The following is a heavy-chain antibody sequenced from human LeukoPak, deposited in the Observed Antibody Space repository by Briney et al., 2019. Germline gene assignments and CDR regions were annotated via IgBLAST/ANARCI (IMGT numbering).Heavy chain of an antibody. J-gene: IGHJ6*02. V-gene: IGHV3-48*04. CDR1: GFTFSSYS. CDR2: ISGSTTTI. Sequence: GGSLRLSCAASGFTFSSYSLNWVRQAPGKGLEWVSFISGSTTTIFYADSVKGRFTISRDNAKNSLYLQMNSLRAEDTAVYYCARDAETSSWYNYYYGMDVWGQGTTVTVSS. CDR3: ARDAETSSWYNYYYGMDV. D-gene: IGHD6-13*01.